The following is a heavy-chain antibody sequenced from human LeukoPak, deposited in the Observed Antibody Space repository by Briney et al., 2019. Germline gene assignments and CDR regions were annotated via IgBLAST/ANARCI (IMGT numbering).Heavy chain of an antibody. CDR3: AKSGYNRFDY. CDR1: GFTFDDYG. J-gene: IGHJ4*02. V-gene: IGHV3-20*04. CDR2: INWNGGST. Sequence: RPGGSLRLSCAASGFTFDDYGMSWVRQAPGKALEWGSGINWNGGSTGYADSVKGRFTISRDKAKNSLYLQMNSLRAEDTAVYYCAKSGYNRFDYWGQGTLVTVSS. D-gene: IGHD5-24*01.